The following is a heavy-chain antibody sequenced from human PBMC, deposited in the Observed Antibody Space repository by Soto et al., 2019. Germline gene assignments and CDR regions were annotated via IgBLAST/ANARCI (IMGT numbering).Heavy chain of an antibody. CDR1: GYTFTSYV. V-gene: IGHV1-18*01. Sequence: QVQLVQSGAEVKKPGASVKVSCKASGYTFTSYVISWVRQAPGQGLEWMGWISAYNGNTNYAQKLQGRVTMTTDTSTSTAYMGLRSLRSDDTAVYYCASYREQLVLYGMDVWGQGITVTVSS. CDR2: ISAYNGNT. J-gene: IGHJ6*02. D-gene: IGHD6-13*01. CDR3: ASYREQLVLYGMDV.